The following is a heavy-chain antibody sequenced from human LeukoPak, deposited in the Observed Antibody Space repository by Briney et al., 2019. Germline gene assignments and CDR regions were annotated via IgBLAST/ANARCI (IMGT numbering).Heavy chain of an antibody. CDR3: ASHPRSYYYDSSGNY. CDR1: GFTFSSYG. CDR2: ISYDGSNK. V-gene: IGHV3-30*03. J-gene: IGHJ4*02. D-gene: IGHD3-22*01. Sequence: GRSLRLSCAASGFTFSSYGMHWVRQAPGKGLEWVAVISYDGSNKYYADSVKGRFTISRDNAKNSLYLQMNGLRAEDTAVYYCASHPRSYYYDSSGNYWGQGTLVTVSS.